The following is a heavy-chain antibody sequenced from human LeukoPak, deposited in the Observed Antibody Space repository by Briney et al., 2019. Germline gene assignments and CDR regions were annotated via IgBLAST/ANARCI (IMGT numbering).Heavy chain of an antibody. CDR2: VYYSGST. V-gene: IGHV4-59*13. D-gene: IGHD3-22*01. J-gene: IGHJ5*02. CDR3: ARAPYTSGFYFFDP. CDR1: GGSISSYY. Sequence: PSETLSLTCTVSGGSISSYYWSWIRQHPGKGLEWIGYVYYSGSTTYNPSLKSRVTISVDTSKNQFSLKLSSVTAADTAVYYCARAPYTSGFYFFDPWGQGTLVTVSS.